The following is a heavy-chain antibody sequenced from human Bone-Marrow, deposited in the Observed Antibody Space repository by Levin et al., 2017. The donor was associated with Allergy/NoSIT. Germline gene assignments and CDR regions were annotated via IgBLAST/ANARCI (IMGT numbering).Heavy chain of an antibody. D-gene: IGHD4-17*01. Sequence: GGSLRLSCAASGFTFSSYAMSWVRQAPGKGLEWVSAISGSGGSTYYADSVKGRFTISRDNSKNTLYLQMNSLRAEDTAVYYCAKGYLYGDYGNYMDVWGKGTTVTVSS. CDR1: GFTFSSYA. J-gene: IGHJ6*03. V-gene: IGHV3-23*01. CDR3: AKGYLYGDYGNYMDV. CDR2: ISGSGGST.